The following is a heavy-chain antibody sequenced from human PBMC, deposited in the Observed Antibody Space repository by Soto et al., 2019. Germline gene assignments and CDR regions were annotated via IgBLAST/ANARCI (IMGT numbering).Heavy chain of an antibody. Sequence: SETLSLTCTVSGGSISSGDYYWSWIRQPPGKGLEWIGYIYYSGSTYYNPSLKSRVTISVDTSKNQFSLKLSSVTAADTAVYYCARAANWGWCYFDYWGQGTLVTVSS. CDR2: IYYSGST. CDR1: GGSISSGDYY. V-gene: IGHV4-30-4*01. D-gene: IGHD7-27*01. CDR3: ARAANWGWCYFDY. J-gene: IGHJ4*02.